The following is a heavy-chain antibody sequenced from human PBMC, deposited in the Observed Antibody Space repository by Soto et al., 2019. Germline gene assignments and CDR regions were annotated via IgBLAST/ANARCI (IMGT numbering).Heavy chain of an antibody. CDR1: GGSMRSYY. CDR3: ARGGGEEALDY. V-gene: IGHV4-59*01. D-gene: IGHD3-16*01. Sequence: QVQLQESGPGLVKPSETLSLTCTVSGGSMRSYYWTWVRQPPGKGLEWIGYIYYSGTTNYNPSLKSRVTISVDTSKNHFSLRLSSVTAADTAVYYCARGGGEEALDYWGQGTLVNVSS. J-gene: IGHJ4*02. CDR2: IYYSGTT.